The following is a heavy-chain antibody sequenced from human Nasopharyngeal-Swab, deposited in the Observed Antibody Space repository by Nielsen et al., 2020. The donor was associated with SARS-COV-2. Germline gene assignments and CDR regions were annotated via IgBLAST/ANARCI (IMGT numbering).Heavy chain of an antibody. CDR1: GYTFTNYF. D-gene: IGHD3-10*01. CDR3: ARSNYGSGSYYFDY. CDR2: VNPSDGST. V-gene: IGHV1-46*01. Sequence: ASVKVSCKASGYTFTNYFIHWVRQAPGQGLEWMGIVNPSDGSTTYAQNFEGRVTMTWDTSTSTVYMELSGLRSEDTAIYYCARSNYGSGSYYFDYWGQGTLVTASS. J-gene: IGHJ4*02.